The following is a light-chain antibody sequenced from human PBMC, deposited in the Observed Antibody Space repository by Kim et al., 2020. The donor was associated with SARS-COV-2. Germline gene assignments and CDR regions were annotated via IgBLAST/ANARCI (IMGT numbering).Light chain of an antibody. CDR3: QSPDSSATYRV. CDR2: KDN. CDR1: ALPKQY. Sequence: SYELTQPPSVSVSPGQTARITCSGDALPKQYSYWYQQKPGQAPVLVIYKDNERPSGIPERFSGSSSGTTVTLTISGVQAEDEADYYCQSPDSSATYRVFGVGTKVNVL. V-gene: IGLV3-25*03. J-gene: IGLJ3*02.